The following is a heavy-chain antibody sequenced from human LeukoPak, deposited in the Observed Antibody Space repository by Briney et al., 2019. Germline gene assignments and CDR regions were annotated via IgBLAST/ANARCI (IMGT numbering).Heavy chain of an antibody. CDR1: GESLSKYY. Sequence: SETLSLTCAVYGESLSKYYWTWIRQSPGKGLEWIGEINHRGSTNHNPSLKSRVTLSVDTSKHRFSLKLTSVTAADAAVYYCASSVGSTDYWGQGTLVTVSS. CDR3: ASSVGSTDY. D-gene: IGHD1-26*01. CDR2: INHRGST. J-gene: IGHJ4*02. V-gene: IGHV4-34*01.